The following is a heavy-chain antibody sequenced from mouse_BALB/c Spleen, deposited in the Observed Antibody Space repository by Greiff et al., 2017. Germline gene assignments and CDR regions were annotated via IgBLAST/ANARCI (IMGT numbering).Heavy chain of an antibody. CDR3: ARRGYYDYPWFAY. V-gene: IGHV1-77*01. J-gene: IGHJ3*01. D-gene: IGHD2-4*01. Sequence: QVQLQQSGPELVKPGASVKMSCKASGYTFTDYVISWVKQSPGQGLEWIGEIYPGSGSTYYNEKFKGKATLPADKSSNTAYMQLSSLTSEDSAVYFCARRGYYDYPWFAYWGQGTLVTVSA. CDR2: IYPGSGST. CDR1: GYTFTDYV.